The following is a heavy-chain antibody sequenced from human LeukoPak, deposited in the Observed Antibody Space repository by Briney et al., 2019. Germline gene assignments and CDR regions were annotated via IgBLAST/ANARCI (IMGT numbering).Heavy chain of an antibody. D-gene: IGHD2-21*01. Sequence: ASVKVSCKASGYTFTGYYMHWVRQAPGQGLEWMGWINPNSGGTNYAQKFQGRVTMTRDTSISTAYMELSRLRSEDTAVYYCARDGAYCGGDCPASYWGQGTLVTVSS. CDR1: GYTFTGYY. CDR2: INPNSGGT. J-gene: IGHJ4*02. CDR3: ARDGAYCGGDCPASY. V-gene: IGHV1-2*02.